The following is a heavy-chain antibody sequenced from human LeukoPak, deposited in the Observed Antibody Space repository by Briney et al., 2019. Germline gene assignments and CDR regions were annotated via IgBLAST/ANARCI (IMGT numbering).Heavy chain of an antibody. CDR2: IRYDGSNK. V-gene: IGHV3-30*02. D-gene: IGHD5-12*01. J-gene: IGHJ6*03. CDR3: AKRQKEATGYYYMDV. CDR1: GFTFSSYS. Sequence: GGSLRLSCVASGFTFSSYSMNWVRQAPGKGLEWVAFIRYDGSNKYYADSVKGRFTISRDNSKNTLYLQMNSLRAEDTAVYYCAKRQKEATGYYYMDVWGKGTTVTVSS.